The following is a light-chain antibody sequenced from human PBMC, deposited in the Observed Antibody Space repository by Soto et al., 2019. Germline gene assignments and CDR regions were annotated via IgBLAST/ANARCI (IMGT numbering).Light chain of an antibody. CDR3: MQSIQLPRT. Sequence: IVMNQTPLSLSVTPGQPASISCKSSQSLLQSDGNTYLNWYLQKPGKPPQLLIYAVCNRFTGVPDRVSGSGSATDYTLKISRVETEDVGVYYCMQSIQLPRTFGQGTKVDIK. CDR2: AVC. CDR1: QSLLQSDGNTY. V-gene: IGKV2D-29*01. J-gene: IGKJ1*01.